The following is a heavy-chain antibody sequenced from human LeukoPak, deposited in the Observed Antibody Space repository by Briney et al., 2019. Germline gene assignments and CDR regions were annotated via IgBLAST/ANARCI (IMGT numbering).Heavy chain of an antibody. CDR3: ARGRIAVANNWFDP. J-gene: IGHJ5*02. V-gene: IGHV1-69*05. CDR1: GGTFSSYA. D-gene: IGHD6-19*01. CDR2: IIPIFGTA. Sequence: ASVKVSCKASGGTFSSYAISWVRQAPGQGLEWMGGIIPIFGTANYAQKFQGRVTITTDESTSTAYMELSSLRSEDTAVYYCARGRIAVANNWFDPWGQGTLVIVSS.